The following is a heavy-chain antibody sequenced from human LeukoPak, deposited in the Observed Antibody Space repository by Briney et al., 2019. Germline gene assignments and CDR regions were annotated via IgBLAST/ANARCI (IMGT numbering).Heavy chain of an antibody. CDR1: GGTFSSYA. D-gene: IGHD4-17*01. V-gene: IGHV1-69*13. CDR2: IIPIFGTA. J-gene: IGHJ4*02. Sequence: VASVKVSCKASGGTFSSYAISWVRQAPGQGLEWMGGIIPIFGTANYAQKFQGRVTITADESTSTAYMELSSLRSEDTAVYYCATYDYGDYGESVYLDYWGQGTLVTVSS. CDR3: ATYDYGDYGESVYLDY.